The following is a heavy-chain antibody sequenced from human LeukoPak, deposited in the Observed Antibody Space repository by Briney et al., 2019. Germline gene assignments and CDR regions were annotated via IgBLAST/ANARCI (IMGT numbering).Heavy chain of an antibody. CDR2: INHSGST. CDR1: GGSFSGDY. Sequence: PSETLSLTCAVYGGSFSGDYWSWIRQPPGKGLEWIGEINHSGSTNYNPSLKSRVTISVDTTKNQFSLKLSSVTAADTAVYYCARGRAHRLGYCSSTSCYPFDYWGQGTLVTVSS. CDR3: ARGRAHRLGYCSSTSCYPFDY. D-gene: IGHD2-2*01. V-gene: IGHV4-34*01. J-gene: IGHJ4*02.